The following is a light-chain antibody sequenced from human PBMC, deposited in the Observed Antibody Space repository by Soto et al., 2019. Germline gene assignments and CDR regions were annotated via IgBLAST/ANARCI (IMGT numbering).Light chain of an antibody. V-gene: IGKV3-20*01. Sequence: EIVLTQSADTQSLSPGERATLSCRASQSVSSNYLAWYQQKPGQAPRLLIYASSSRATGIPDRFSGSGSGTDFALTISRLEPEDFAVYYCHQYGSSPWTFGQGTKVEI. CDR3: HQYGSSPWT. J-gene: IGKJ1*01. CDR2: ASS. CDR1: QSVSSNY.